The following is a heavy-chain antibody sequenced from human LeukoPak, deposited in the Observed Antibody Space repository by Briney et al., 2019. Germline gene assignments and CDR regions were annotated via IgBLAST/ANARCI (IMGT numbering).Heavy chain of an antibody. CDR3: ARVVQTYFYDSSGYFGS. CDR1: GGSISNSGYY. J-gene: IGHJ5*01. V-gene: IGHV4-39*07. Sequence: SETLSFTCTVSGGSISNSGYYWGWIRQPPGKGLEWIASIFYTGNTYYNPSLKSRVTISVDTSKNQFSLKLSSVTAADTAVYYCARVVQTYFYDSSGYFGSWGQGSLVTVSS. D-gene: IGHD3-22*01. CDR2: IFYTGNT.